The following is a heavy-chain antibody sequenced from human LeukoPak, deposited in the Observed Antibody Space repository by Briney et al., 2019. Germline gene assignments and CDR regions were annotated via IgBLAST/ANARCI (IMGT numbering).Heavy chain of an antibody. D-gene: IGHD1-1*01. V-gene: IGHV1-18*04. J-gene: IGHJ2*01. CDR3: ARDASDNWNDGDWYFDL. CDR1: GYTFTSYG. CDR2: ISAYNGNT. Sequence: ASVKVSCKASGYTFTSYGISWVRQAPGQGLEWMGWISAYNGNTNYAQKLQGRVTMTTDTSTSTAYMELRSLRSDDTAVYYCARDASDNWNDGDWYFDLWGRGTLVTVSS.